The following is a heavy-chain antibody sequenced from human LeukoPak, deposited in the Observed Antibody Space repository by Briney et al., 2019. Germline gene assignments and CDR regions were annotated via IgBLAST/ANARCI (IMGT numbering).Heavy chain of an antibody. CDR2: TYYRSKWYN. J-gene: IGHJ4*02. V-gene: IGHV6-1*01. CDR1: GDSVSSKNGA. CDR3: ARDFGTTGWHTFDY. D-gene: IGHD6-19*01. Sequence: SRILSLTCAVSGDSVSSKNGAWDWIRQSPSRGLGWLGRTYYRSKWYNDYAESMEGRMTISQDTSKNQYSLHLKSVTPDDTAVYYCARDFGTTGWHTFDYWGQGTLVTVSS.